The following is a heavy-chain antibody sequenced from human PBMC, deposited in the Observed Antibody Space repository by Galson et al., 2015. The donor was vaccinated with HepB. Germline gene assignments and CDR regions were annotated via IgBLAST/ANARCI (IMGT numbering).Heavy chain of an antibody. CDR1: GFTFSSYA. V-gene: IGHV3-30*04. D-gene: IGHD4-17*01. CDR2: ISYDGSNK. J-gene: IGHJ4*02. CDR3: ARGYGDYYFDY. Sequence: SLRLSCAASGFTFSSYAIHWVRQAPGKGLEWVAVISYDGSNKYYADSVKGRFTISRDNSKNTLYLQMNSLRAEDTAVYYCARGYGDYYFDYWGQGTLVTVSS.